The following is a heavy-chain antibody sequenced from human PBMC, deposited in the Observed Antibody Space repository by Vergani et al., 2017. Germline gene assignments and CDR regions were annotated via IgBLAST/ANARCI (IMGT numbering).Heavy chain of an antibody. CDR1: GFTFSSYS. V-gene: IGHV3-21*01. Sequence: EVQLVESGGGLVKPGGSLRLSCAASGFTFSSYSMNWVRQAPGKGLEGVSSISSSSSYIYYADSVKGRFTISRDNAKKSLYLQMNRLRAEDTAVYYCARERRVGATQYFDYWGQGTLVTVSS. CDR3: ARERRVGATQYFDY. CDR2: ISSSSSYI. D-gene: IGHD1-26*01. J-gene: IGHJ4*02.